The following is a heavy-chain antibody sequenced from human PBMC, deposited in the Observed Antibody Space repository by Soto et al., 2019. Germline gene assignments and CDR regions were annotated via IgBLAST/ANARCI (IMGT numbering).Heavy chain of an antibody. V-gene: IGHV1-3*01. CDR3: ARGQDYYYYYGMAV. D-gene: IGHD3-10*01. Sequence: EASVKVSCKSSGYTFTSYAMHWVRQAPGQRLEWMGWINAGNGNTKYSQKFQGRVTITRDKSASTAYMELSSLRSEDTAVYYCARGQDYYYYYGMAVWGQGTTVTVSS. CDR1: GYTFTSYA. CDR2: INAGNGNT. J-gene: IGHJ6*02.